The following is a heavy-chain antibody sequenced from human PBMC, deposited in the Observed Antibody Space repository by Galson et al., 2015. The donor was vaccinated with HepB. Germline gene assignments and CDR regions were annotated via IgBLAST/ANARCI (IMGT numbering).Heavy chain of an antibody. Sequence: SVKVSCKASGGTFSSYAISWVRQAPGQGLEWMGGIIPIFGTANYAQKFQGRVTITADESTSTAYMELSSLRSEDTAVYYCARERGYSSSFWYFDLWGRGTLVTVSS. D-gene: IGHD6-6*01. V-gene: IGHV1-69*13. CDR3: ARERGYSSSFWYFDL. CDR2: IIPIFGTA. J-gene: IGHJ2*01. CDR1: GGTFSSYA.